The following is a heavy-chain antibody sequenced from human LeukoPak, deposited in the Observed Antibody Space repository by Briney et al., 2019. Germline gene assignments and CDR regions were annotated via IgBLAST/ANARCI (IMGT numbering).Heavy chain of an antibody. CDR1: GFTFDDSV. CDR2: INWNSGNI. D-gene: IGHD2-15*01. Sequence: GGSLRLSCAGAGFTFDDSVMHWVRQAPGKGVEWVSTINWNSGNIGYADSVKGRFTISRDNAKNSLFLQMNSLRTEDTALYYCAKGGHPTRYYYGMDVWGQGTTVTVSS. V-gene: IGHV3-9*01. J-gene: IGHJ6*02. CDR3: AKGGHPTRYYYGMDV.